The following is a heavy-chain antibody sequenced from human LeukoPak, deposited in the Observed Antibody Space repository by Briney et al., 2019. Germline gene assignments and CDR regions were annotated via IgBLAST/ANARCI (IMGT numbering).Heavy chain of an antibody. CDR1: GRPFSSYA. Sequence: SVKVSCKATGRPFSSYAISWVRQAPGQGLEWMGRIIPIFGTANYAQKFQGRVTITTDESTSTAYMELSSLRSEDTAVYYCARTVGVVAQTGGAFDIWGQGTMVTVSS. D-gene: IGHD3-22*01. J-gene: IGHJ3*02. CDR3: ARTVGVVAQTGGAFDI. CDR2: IIPIFGTA. V-gene: IGHV1-69*05.